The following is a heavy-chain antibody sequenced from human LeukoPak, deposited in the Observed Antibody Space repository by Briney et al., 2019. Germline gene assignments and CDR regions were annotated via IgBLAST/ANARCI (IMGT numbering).Heavy chain of an antibody. D-gene: IGHD3-16*02. CDR1: GGSIGTYY. CDR3: ARHIGGGIEDMDV. Sequence: PSETLSLTCTVSGGSIGTYYWSWIRQSPGKGLEWIGYIYVTGTRYNPYLQSRVTISVDRSRNQFFLKMSSVTAAATAVYYCARHIGGGIEDMDVWGKGTKVIVSS. J-gene: IGHJ6*04. CDR2: IYVTGT. V-gene: IGHV4-59*08.